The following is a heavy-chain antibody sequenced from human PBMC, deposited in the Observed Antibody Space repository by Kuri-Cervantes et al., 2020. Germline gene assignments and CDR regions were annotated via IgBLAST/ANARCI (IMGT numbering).Heavy chain of an antibody. Sequence: GESLKISCAASGFTFSSYAMSWVRQAPGKGLEWVSAISGSGGSTYYADSVKGRFTISRDNSKNTLYLQMNSLRAEDTAVYYCAKDEYYDFWSGYGGGYFDYWGQGTLVTVSS. D-gene: IGHD3-3*01. CDR2: ISGSGGST. V-gene: IGHV3-23*01. J-gene: IGHJ4*02. CDR3: AKDEYYDFWSGYGGGYFDY. CDR1: GFTFSSYA.